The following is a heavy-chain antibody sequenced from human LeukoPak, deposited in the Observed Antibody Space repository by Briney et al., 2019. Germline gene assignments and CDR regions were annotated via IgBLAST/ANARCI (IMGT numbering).Heavy chain of an antibody. CDR2: MYTSGST. Sequence: SETLSLTCTVSGYSISSGYYWGWIRQPAGKGLEWIGRMYTSGSTNYNPSLKSRVTMSVDTSKNQFFLKLRSVTAADTAVYYCARDVPNYYGSGSLGHFDYWGQGTLVTVSS. V-gene: IGHV4-4*07. J-gene: IGHJ4*02. CDR3: ARDVPNYYGSGSLGHFDY. CDR1: GYSISSGYY. D-gene: IGHD3-10*01.